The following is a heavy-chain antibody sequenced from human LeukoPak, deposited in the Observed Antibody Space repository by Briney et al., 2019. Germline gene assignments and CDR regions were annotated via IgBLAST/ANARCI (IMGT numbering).Heavy chain of an antibody. CDR1: GCTFTSYD. CDR3: ARGPIVVVPAAVSYWCFDL. V-gene: IGHV1-8*01. CDR2: MNPNSGNT. J-gene: IGHJ2*01. D-gene: IGHD2-2*01. Sequence: RASVKVSCKASGCTFTSYDINWVRQATGQGLEWMGWMNPNSGNTGYAQKFQGRVTMTRNTSISTAYMELSSLRSEDTAVYYCARGPIVVVPAAVSYWCFDLWGRGTLVTVSS.